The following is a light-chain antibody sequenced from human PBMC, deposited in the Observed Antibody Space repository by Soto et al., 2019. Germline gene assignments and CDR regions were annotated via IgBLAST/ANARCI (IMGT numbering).Light chain of an antibody. CDR1: QSISSW. Sequence: IQMTQSPSTLSASVGDRVTITCPASQSISSWLAWYQQKPGRAAKLLIYKASSLESGIPARFSGSGSGTEFTLIISSLQSEDSAVYYCQQYNSWLWTFGQGTKVDIK. CDR3: QQYNSWLWT. CDR2: KAS. J-gene: IGKJ1*01. V-gene: IGKV1-5*03.